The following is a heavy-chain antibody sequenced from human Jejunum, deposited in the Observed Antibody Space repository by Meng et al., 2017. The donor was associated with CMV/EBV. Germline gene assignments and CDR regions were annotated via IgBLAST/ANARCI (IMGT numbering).Heavy chain of an antibody. J-gene: IGHJ4*02. Sequence: ASGETFTSYAMNWMRQAPGQGLEWMGWINTHTGNPTYAQGFTGRFVFSLDTSVSTAYLQISSLEAEDTAVYYCAKKRDWGNYFFDYWGQGTLVTVSS. CDR2: INTHTGNP. D-gene: IGHD3-16*01. V-gene: IGHV7-4-1*02. CDR1: GETFTSYA. CDR3: AKKRDWGNYFFDY.